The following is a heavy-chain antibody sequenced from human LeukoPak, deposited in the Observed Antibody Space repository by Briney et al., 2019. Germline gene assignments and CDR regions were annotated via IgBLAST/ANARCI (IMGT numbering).Heavy chain of an antibody. Sequence: PSETLSLTCTVSGGSISSSSYYWGWIRQPPGKGLEWIGEINHSGSTNYNPSLKSRVTISVDTSKNQFSLKLSSVTAADTAVYYCASWVRVPGGAFDIWGQGTMVTVSS. V-gene: IGHV4-39*07. J-gene: IGHJ3*02. CDR3: ASWVRVPGGAFDI. CDR1: GGSISSSSYY. D-gene: IGHD3-16*01. CDR2: INHSGST.